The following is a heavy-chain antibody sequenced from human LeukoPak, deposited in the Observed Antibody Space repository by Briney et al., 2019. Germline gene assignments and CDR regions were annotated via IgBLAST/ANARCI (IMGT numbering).Heavy chain of an antibody. D-gene: IGHD3-3*01. Sequence: GGSLRLSCAASGFTFSSYWMSWVRQAPGKGLEWVANIKQDGSEKYYVDSVKGRFTISRDNAKNLLYLQMNSLRAEDTAVYYCARFQTYYDCWSGYHFDYWGQGTLVTVSS. CDR2: IKQDGSEK. J-gene: IGHJ4*02. CDR1: GFTFSSYW. CDR3: ARFQTYYDCWSGYHFDY. V-gene: IGHV3-7*01.